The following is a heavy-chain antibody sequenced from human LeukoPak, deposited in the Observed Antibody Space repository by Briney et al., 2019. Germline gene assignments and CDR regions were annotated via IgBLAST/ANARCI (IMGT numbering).Heavy chain of an antibody. CDR3: ARDFTMIVVAPDY. CDR1: GYTSTSYG. D-gene: IGHD3-22*01. V-gene: IGHV1-18*01. CDR2: ISAYNGNT. Sequence: ASVKVSCKASGYTSTSYGISWVRQAPGQGLEWMGWISAYNGNTNYAQKLQGRVTMTTDTSTSTACMELRSLRSDDTAVYYCARDFTMIVVAPDYWGQGTLVTVSS. J-gene: IGHJ4*02.